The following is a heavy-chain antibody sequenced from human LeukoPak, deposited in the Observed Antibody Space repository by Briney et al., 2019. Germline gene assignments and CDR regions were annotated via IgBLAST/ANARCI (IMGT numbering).Heavy chain of an antibody. V-gene: IGHV3-33*01. Sequence: GGSLRLSCAASGFTSSSYGMHWVRQAPGKGLEWVAVIWYDGSNKYYADSVKGRFTISRDNSKNTLFLQMNSLRAEDTAVYYCVRGFRGYSFDYWGQGTLVTVSS. CDR1: GFTSSSYG. CDR2: IWYDGSNK. CDR3: VRGFRGYSFDY. J-gene: IGHJ4*02.